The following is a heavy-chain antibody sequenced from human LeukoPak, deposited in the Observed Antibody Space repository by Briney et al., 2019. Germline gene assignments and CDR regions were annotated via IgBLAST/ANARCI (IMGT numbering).Heavy chain of an antibody. CDR2: IIPIFGTA. D-gene: IGHD6-13*01. Sequence: SVKVSCKACGGTFSSYAISWVRQAPGQGLEWMGGIIPIFGTANYAQKFQGRVTITTDESTSTAYMELSSLRSEDTAVYYCARDSSSVRGWFDPWGQGTLVTVSS. CDR3: ARDSSSVRGWFDP. V-gene: IGHV1-69*05. CDR1: GGTFSSYA. J-gene: IGHJ5*02.